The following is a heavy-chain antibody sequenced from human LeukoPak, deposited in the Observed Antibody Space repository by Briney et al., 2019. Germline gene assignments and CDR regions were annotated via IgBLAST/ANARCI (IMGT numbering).Heavy chain of an antibody. D-gene: IGHD3-10*01. CDR3: ARHGAEGEYYYYYYTDV. J-gene: IGHJ6*03. Sequence: PSETLSLTCTVSGGSISSSSYYWGWIRQPPGKGLEWIGRIYYSGSTYYNPSLKSRVTISVDTSKNQFSLKLSSVTAADTAVYYCARHGAEGEYYYYYYTDVWGKGTTVTVSS. V-gene: IGHV4-39*01. CDR2: IYYSGST. CDR1: GGSISSSSYY.